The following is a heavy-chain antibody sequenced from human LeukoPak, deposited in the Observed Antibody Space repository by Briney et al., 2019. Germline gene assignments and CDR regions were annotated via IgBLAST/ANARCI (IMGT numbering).Heavy chain of an antibody. Sequence: ASVKVSCKASGYTFTSYGISWVRQAPGQGLEWMGWISAYNGNTNYAQKLQGRVTMTTDTSTSTAYMELRSLRSDDTAVYYCARDPSSYYDILTGYLLGAFDIWGQGTMVTVSS. CDR2: ISAYNGNT. CDR1: GYTFTSYG. V-gene: IGHV1-18*01. CDR3: ARDPSSYYDILTGYLLGAFDI. D-gene: IGHD3-9*01. J-gene: IGHJ3*02.